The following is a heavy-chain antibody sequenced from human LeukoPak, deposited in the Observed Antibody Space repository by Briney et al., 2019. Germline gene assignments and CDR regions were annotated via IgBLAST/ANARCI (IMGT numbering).Heavy chain of an antibody. CDR3: ARTAGGSGRWGDNWFDP. CDR2: INLNNGGT. CDR1: GYTFTGSY. V-gene: IGHV1-2*02. D-gene: IGHD3-10*01. Sequence: ASVKVSCKASGYTFTGSYMHWVRQAPGQGLEWVGWINLNNGGTNHAQKFQGRVTMTSDTPISTAYMELSSLRFDDTAVYYCARTAGGSGRWGDNWFDPWGQGTLVTVSS. J-gene: IGHJ5*02.